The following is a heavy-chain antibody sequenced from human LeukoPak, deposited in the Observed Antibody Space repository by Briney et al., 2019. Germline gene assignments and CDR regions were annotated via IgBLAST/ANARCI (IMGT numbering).Heavy chain of an antibody. CDR2: IYHSGST. CDR3: ARGPTYYYDSSGYDY. CDR1: GGSISSGGYS. V-gene: IGHV4-30-2*01. J-gene: IGHJ4*02. D-gene: IGHD3-22*01. Sequence: PSETLSLTCAVSGGSISSGGYSWSWIRQPPGKGLGWIGYIYHSGSTYYNPSPKSRVTISVDRSKNQFSLKLSSVTAADTAVYYCARGPTYYYDSSGYDYWGQGTLVTVSS.